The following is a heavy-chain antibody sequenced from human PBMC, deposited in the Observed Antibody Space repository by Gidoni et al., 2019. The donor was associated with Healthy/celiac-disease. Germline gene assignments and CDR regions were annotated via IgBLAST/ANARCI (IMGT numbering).Heavy chain of an antibody. CDR1: GGSLRSGDYY. V-gene: IGHV4-30-4*01. J-gene: IGHJ4*02. D-gene: IGHD3-3*01. CDR2: IYYSGST. CDR3: ARGIAPIYYDFWSGYFDY. Sequence: QVQLQESGPGLVKPSQTLSLTCTVSGGSLRSGDYYWSWIRQPPAKGLAWIGYIYYSGSTYYNPSLKSRVTISVDTSKNQFSRKLSSVTAADTAVDYCARGIAPIYYDFWSGYFDYWGQGTLVTVSS.